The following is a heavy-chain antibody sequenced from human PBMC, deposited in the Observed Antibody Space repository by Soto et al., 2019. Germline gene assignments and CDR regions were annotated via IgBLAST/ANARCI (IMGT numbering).Heavy chain of an antibody. V-gene: IGHV3-23*01. Sequence: EVQLLESGGGLVQPGGSLRLSCAASGFTFSSYAMSWVRQAPGKGLEWVSTISGRGSSTYPAYSVKGRFTISRDDSNNTLYLQMNSLRAEDTAVYYCAKFNWYFDLWGRGTLVTVSS. CDR1: GFTFSSYA. CDR2: ISGRGSST. CDR3: AKFNWYFDL. J-gene: IGHJ2*01.